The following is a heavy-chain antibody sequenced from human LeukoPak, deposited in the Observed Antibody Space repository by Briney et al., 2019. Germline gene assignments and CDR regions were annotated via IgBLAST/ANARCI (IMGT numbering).Heavy chain of an antibody. Sequence: PETLSLTCTVSGGSISSSSYYWGWIRQPPGKGLEWIGSIYYSGSTYYNPSLKSRVTISVDKSKNQFSLTLTSVTAADTAVYFCARGAHYAWNSWGQGTLVTVSS. D-gene: IGHD3-16*01. CDR1: GGSISSSSYY. J-gene: IGHJ4*02. CDR2: IYYSGST. CDR3: ARGAHYAWNS. V-gene: IGHV4-39*07.